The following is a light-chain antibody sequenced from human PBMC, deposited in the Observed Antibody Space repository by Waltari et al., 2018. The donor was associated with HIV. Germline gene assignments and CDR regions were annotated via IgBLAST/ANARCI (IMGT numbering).Light chain of an antibody. Sequence: QSALTQPASVSGSPGQPITISCTGTSSHLGSYNLVSWYQQHPGKAPKLMIYEVSKRPSGVSNRFSGSKSGNTASLTISGLQAEDEADYYCCSYAGSSTSVFGTGTKVTVL. CDR1: SSHLGSYNL. V-gene: IGLV2-23*02. CDR2: EVS. J-gene: IGLJ1*01. CDR3: CSYAGSSTSV.